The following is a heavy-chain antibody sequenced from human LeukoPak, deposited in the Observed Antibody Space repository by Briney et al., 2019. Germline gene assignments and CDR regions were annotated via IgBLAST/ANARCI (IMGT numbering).Heavy chain of an antibody. Sequence: GASVKVSCTASGYTFTGYYMHWVRQAPGLGLEWMGWINPNSGGTNYAQKFQGWVTMTRDTSISTAYMELSRLRSDDTAVYYCARTEKWELLPDYWGQGTLVTVSS. CDR2: INPNSGGT. V-gene: IGHV1-2*04. CDR3: ARTEKWELLPDY. CDR1: GYTFTGYY. D-gene: IGHD1-26*01. J-gene: IGHJ4*02.